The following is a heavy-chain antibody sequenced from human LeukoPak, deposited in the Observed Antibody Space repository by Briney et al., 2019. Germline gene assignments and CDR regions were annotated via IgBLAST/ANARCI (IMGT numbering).Heavy chain of an antibody. Sequence: GGSLRLSCAASGFTFSSYGMSWVRQAPGKGLEWVSAISGSGGSTYYADSVKGRFTISRHNSKNTLYLQMNSLRADDTAVYYCAKRRGLELTYYYHMDVWGKGTTVTVSS. CDR1: GFTFSSYG. CDR3: AKRRGLELTYYYHMDV. J-gene: IGHJ6*03. D-gene: IGHD1-7*01. V-gene: IGHV3-23*01. CDR2: ISGSGGST.